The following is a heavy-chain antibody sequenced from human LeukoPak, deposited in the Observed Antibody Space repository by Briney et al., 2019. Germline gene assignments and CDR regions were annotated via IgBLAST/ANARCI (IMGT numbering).Heavy chain of an antibody. CDR3: VRVRIWGGYDYVYYFDY. D-gene: IGHD5-12*01. V-gene: IGHV3-21*01. J-gene: IGHJ4*02. CDR1: GFTFSIYS. CDR2: IRSSSNYI. Sequence: PGGSLRLSCAASGFTFSIYSMNWVRQAPGRGLEWVSTIRSSSNYIYYADSVKGRFITCTNNAEKSLYLQMNRRRAEDTAVYYCVRVRIWGGYDYVYYFDYWGQGTLVTVS.